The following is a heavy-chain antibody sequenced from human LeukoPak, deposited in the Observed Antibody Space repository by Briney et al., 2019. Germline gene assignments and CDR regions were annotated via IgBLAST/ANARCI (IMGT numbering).Heavy chain of an antibody. CDR2: IRNSGST. CDR3: AKDGSSGTGEIDY. V-gene: IGHV4-59*01. J-gene: IGHJ4*02. CDR1: GGSIRNYY. D-gene: IGHD7-27*01. Sequence: SETLSLTCTVSGGSIRNYYWTWVRQAPGKGLEWIGYIRNSGSTNYNPSLESRVTISVGTSKNQFSLKLYSMAAADTAVYYCAKDGSSGTGEIDYWGQGTLVTVSS.